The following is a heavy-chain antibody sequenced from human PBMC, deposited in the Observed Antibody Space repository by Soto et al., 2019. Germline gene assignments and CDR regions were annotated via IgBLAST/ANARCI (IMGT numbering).Heavy chain of an antibody. J-gene: IGHJ6*02. CDR3: ASVTRTCISTSCYRYYYGMDV. CDR1: GGSVSSGSYY. Sequence: QVQLQESGPGLVKPSETLSLTCTVSGGSVSSGSYYWSWILQPPGKGLEWIGYIYYSGSTNYNPSLKSRVTISVETSKNQFSLKLSSVTAADTAVYYCASVTRTCISTSCYRYYYGMDVWGQGTTVTVSS. D-gene: IGHD2-2*02. CDR2: IYYSGST. V-gene: IGHV4-61*01.